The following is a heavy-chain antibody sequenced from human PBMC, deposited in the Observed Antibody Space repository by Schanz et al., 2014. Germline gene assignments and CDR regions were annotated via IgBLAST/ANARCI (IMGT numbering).Heavy chain of an antibody. V-gene: IGHV1-8*01. CDR1: GYTFTSYD. CDR3: ARGRTFDY. J-gene: IGHJ4*02. CDR2: MNPNSGNP. Sequence: QVQLIQSGAEVKKPGASVKVSCTASGYTFTSYDINWVRQAPGQGLEWLGWMNPNSGNPGFAQKFRGRVTMTRNTSMSTAYIELHILTSEDTAVYYCARGRTFDYWGQGLLXTVSS.